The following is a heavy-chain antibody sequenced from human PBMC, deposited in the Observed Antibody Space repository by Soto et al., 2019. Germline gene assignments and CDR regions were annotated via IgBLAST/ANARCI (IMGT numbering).Heavy chain of an antibody. CDR2: INAGNAKT. D-gene: IGHD6-19*01. V-gene: IGHV1-3*01. J-gene: IGHJ4*02. Sequence: QVQLVQSGAEVKKPGASVKVSCKASGYTFTNYAIHWVRQGPGQRLEWMGWINAGNAKTKYSQKFQGRVTISRDTSASTTNMELSSLRSEDTAVYFCARDGAVAGNTNVDYWGQGTMVTVSS. CDR1: GYTFTNYA. CDR3: ARDGAVAGNTNVDY.